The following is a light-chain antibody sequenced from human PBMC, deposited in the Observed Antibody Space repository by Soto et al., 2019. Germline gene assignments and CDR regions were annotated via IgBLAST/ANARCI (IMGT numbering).Light chain of an antibody. CDR1: QTVTHTY. CDR3: QQYGTLSPT. J-gene: IGKJ4*01. Sequence: EIVLTQSPGTLSLSPGERANLSCRASQTVTHTYLAWYQQKSGQAPKFLIYGASNRATGIPDRFSGSGSGKDFNLTISRLEPEDVAVYYCQQYGTLSPTFGEGTKVEI. CDR2: GAS. V-gene: IGKV3-20*01.